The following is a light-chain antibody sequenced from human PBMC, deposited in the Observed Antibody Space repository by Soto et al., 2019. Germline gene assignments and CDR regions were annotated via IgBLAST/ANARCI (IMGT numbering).Light chain of an antibody. CDR3: VTWDDSLHGVV. CDR1: TSNIGSNT. V-gene: IGLV1-44*01. J-gene: IGLJ2*01. Sequence: QSVLTQPPSASGTPGQSVSISCSGSTSNIGSNTVTWYQQLPGTAPQLLIYSDNQWPSGVPDRFSGSKSGTSASLAISGLQSEDEADYYCVTWDDSLHGVVFGGGTKLTVL. CDR2: SDN.